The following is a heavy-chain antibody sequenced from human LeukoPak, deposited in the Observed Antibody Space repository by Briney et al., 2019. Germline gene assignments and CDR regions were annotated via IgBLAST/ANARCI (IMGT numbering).Heavy chain of an antibody. V-gene: IGHV3-33*01. CDR2: IWYDGSNK. Sequence: GGSLRLSCAASGFTFSSYGMHWVRQAPGKGLEWVAVIWYDGSNKYYADSVKGRFTISRDNSKNTLYLQMNSLRVEDTAVYYCARDSLDYYDSSGYHTLDYWGQGTLVTVSS. CDR3: ARDSLDYYDSSGYHTLDY. J-gene: IGHJ4*02. D-gene: IGHD3-22*01. CDR1: GFTFSSYG.